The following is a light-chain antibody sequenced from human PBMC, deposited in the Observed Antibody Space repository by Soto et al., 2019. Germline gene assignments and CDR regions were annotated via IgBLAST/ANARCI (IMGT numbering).Light chain of an antibody. J-gene: IGKJ5*01. CDR1: QSVLYSSNNKNY. Sequence: DIVMTQSPDSLAVSLGERATINCKSSQSVLYSSNNKNYLAWYQQKPGQPPKLVIYWASTRESGVPDRFGGSGSGTDFTLTVSSLQAEDVAVYYCQQYYTTPITFGQGTRLEIK. V-gene: IGKV4-1*01. CDR3: QQYYTTPIT. CDR2: WAS.